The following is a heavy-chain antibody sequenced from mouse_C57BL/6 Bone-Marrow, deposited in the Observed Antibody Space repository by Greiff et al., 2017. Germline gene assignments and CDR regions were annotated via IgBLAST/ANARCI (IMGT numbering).Heavy chain of an antibody. V-gene: IGHV1-81*01. CDR2: IYPRSGNT. CDR3: ARLLRYFDY. CDR1: GYTFTSYD. D-gene: IGHD1-1*01. Sequence: QVQLKESGAELARPGASVKLSCKASGYTFTSYDISWVKQRTGQGLEWIGEIYPRSGNTYYNEKFKGKATLTADKSSSTAYMELRSLTSEDSAVYSCARLLRYFDYWGQGTTLTVSS. J-gene: IGHJ2*01.